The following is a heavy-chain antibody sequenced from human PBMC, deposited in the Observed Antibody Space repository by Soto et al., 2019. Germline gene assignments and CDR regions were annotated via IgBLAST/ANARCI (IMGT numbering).Heavy chain of an antibody. J-gene: IGHJ6*02. CDR3: ARGSYYDFWSGYYRSEGGMDV. CDR1: GFTFSSYS. V-gene: IGHV3-48*02. Sequence: GGSLRLSCAASGFTFSSYSMNWVRQAPGKGLEWVSYISSSSSTIYYADSVKGRFTISRDNAKNSLYLQMNSLRDEDTAVYYCARGSYYDFWSGYYRSEGGMDVWGQGTTVTVSS. D-gene: IGHD3-3*01. CDR2: ISSSSSTI.